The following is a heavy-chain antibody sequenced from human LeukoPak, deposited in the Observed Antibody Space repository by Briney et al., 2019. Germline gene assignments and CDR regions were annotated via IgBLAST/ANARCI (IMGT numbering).Heavy chain of an antibody. CDR2: IKQDGSEK. CDR3: ARGSYYYDSSGYQH. D-gene: IGHD3-22*01. CDR1: GFTFSSYW. Sequence: GGSLRLSCAASGFTFSSYWMSWVRQAPGKGLEWVANIKQDGSEKYYVDSVKGRFTISRDNAKNSLYLQMNSLRAEDTAVYYCARGSYYYDSSGYQHWGQGTLVTVSS. V-gene: IGHV3-7*01. J-gene: IGHJ4*02.